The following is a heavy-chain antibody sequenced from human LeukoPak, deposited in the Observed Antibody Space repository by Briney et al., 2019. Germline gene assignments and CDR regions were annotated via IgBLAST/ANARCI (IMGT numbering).Heavy chain of an antibody. CDR1: GFTFSRYW. CDR2: IKSDGSST. V-gene: IGHV3-74*01. J-gene: IGHJ4*02. Sequence: PGGSLRLSCAASGFTFSRYWMHWVRQAPGKGLVWLSCIKSDGSSTSTADSAKGRFTISRDNAKNTVYLQMNSLRAEDTAVYYCVRDNRSYNFDYWGQGTLVTVSS. CDR3: VRDNRSYNFDY. D-gene: IGHD1-26*01.